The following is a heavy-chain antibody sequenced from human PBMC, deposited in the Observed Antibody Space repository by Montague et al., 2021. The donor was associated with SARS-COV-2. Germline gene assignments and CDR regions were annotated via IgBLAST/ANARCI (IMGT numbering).Heavy chain of an antibody. CDR1: GVSINYYY. J-gene: IGHJ4*02. Sequence: SETLSLTCAVSGVSINYYYWHWLRQSAAKGLEWIGRIYSSGNANYSPSLKSRVTMSVDTSQNQFSLKLNSLTAADTAVYYCARGDHPQSASWYFFDTWGQGALVTVSS. D-gene: IGHD6-13*01. CDR2: IYSSGNA. V-gene: IGHV4-4*07. CDR3: ARGDHPQSASWYFFDT.